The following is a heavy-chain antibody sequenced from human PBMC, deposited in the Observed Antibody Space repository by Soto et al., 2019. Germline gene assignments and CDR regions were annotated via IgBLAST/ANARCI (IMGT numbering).Heavy chain of an antibody. CDR2: ISSDGSHK. CDR3: ARTYCRSPGCYLYYYGLDV. CDR1: GFTFSSYA. Sequence: QVQLVESGGGVVQPGRSLRLSCAASGFTFSSYAIHWVRQAPGKGLEWVAVISSDGSHKYYGDSVKGRFTVSRDNSKNTLSLQMNSLRAEDTAVYYCARTYCRSPGCYLYYYGLDVWGQGTTVTVSS. D-gene: IGHD2-2*01. V-gene: IGHV3-30-3*01. J-gene: IGHJ6*02.